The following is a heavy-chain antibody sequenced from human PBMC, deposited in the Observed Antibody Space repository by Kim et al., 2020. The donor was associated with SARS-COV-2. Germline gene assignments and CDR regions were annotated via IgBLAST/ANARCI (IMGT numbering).Heavy chain of an antibody. CDR3: ARGDSGYSPPLV. CDR1: GYTFTSYA. V-gene: IGHV1-3*01. J-gene: IGHJ4*02. CDR2: INAGNGNT. D-gene: IGHD5-12*01. Sequence: ASVKVSCKASGYTFTSYAMHWVRQAPGQRLEWMGWINAGNGNTKYSQKFQGRVTITRDTSASTAYMELSSLRSEDTAVYYCARGDSGYSPPLVWGQGTLVTVSS.